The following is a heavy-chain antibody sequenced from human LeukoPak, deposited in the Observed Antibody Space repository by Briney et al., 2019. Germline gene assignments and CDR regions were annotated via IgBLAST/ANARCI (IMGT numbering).Heavy chain of an antibody. CDR3: ARLKARDAFDI. CDR2: VYYSGST. V-gene: IGHV4-59*08. J-gene: IGHJ3*02. Sequence: PSETLSLTCTVSGGSIGSYSWNWIRQSPGTGLEWIGYVYYSGSTMYNPSLRSRVTISVDTSKNQFSLKLSSVTAVDTAVYYCARLKARDAFDIWGQGTMVTVSS. CDR1: GGSIGSYS.